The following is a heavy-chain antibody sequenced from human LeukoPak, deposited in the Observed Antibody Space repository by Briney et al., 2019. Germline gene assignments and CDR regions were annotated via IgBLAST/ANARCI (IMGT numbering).Heavy chain of an antibody. CDR1: GGSIRGYY. V-gene: IGHV4-59*01. CDR2: IYYSGSV. CDR3: AREYCSSTNCYFDY. J-gene: IGHJ4*02. Sequence: SETLSLTCTVSGGSIRGYYWTWIRQPPGKGLEWIGYIYYSGSVDYNPSLTSRVTISVDTSNNQFSLKLSSVTAVDSALYYCAREYCSSTNCYFDYWGQGTLVTVSS. D-gene: IGHD2-2*01.